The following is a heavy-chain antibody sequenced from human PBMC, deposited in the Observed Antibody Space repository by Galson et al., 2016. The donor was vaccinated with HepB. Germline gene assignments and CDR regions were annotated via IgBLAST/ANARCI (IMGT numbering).Heavy chain of an antibody. D-gene: IGHD6-13*01. Sequence: SLRLSCAASGFTFSSYGMHWVRQAPGKGLEWVAVIWYDGSNKYYGDYVKGRFTISRDNSKNTLYLQMNSLRAEDTAVYYCAREFKIAAPGVLDYWGQGTLVTVSS. J-gene: IGHJ4*02. V-gene: IGHV3-33*01. CDR2: IWYDGSNK. CDR3: AREFKIAAPGVLDY. CDR1: GFTFSSYG.